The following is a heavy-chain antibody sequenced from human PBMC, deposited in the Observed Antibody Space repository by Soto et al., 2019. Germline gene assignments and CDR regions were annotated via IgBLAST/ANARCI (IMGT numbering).Heavy chain of an antibody. V-gene: IGHV1-24*01. Sequence: GASVKVSCKVSGYTLTELSMHWVRQAPGKGLVWMGGFDPEDGETIYAQKFQGRVTMTEDTSTDTAYMELSSLRSEDTAVYYCATELSGDYVLGRGQYYFDYWGQGTLVTVSS. J-gene: IGHJ4*02. CDR2: FDPEDGET. CDR3: ATELSGDYVLGRGQYYFDY. D-gene: IGHD3-10*02. CDR1: GYTLTELS.